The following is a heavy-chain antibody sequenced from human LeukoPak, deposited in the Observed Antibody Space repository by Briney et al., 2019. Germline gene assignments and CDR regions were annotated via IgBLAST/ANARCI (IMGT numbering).Heavy chain of an antibody. CDR2: IYTSGST. J-gene: IGHJ5*02. D-gene: IGHD4-11*01. V-gene: IGHV4-61*02. Sequence: SQTLSLTCTVSGGSISSGSYYWSWIRQPAGKGLEWIGRIYTSGSTNYNPSLKSRVTISVDTSKNQFSLKLSSVTAADTAVYYCARDVSSNYDRFDPWGQGTLVTVSS. CDR3: ARDVSSNYDRFDP. CDR1: GGSISSGSYY.